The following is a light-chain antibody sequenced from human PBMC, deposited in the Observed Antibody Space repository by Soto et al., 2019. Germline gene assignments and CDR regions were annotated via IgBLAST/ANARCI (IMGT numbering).Light chain of an antibody. Sequence: EIVLTQSPATLSLSPGERATLSCRASQSIGLAIAWYQHKPGQAPRLLIFDASQRATGIPARFRGSGSGTDFTLSISSLEPEDFATYYCQQLNSYLFTFGPGTKVDIK. V-gene: IGKV3-11*01. CDR1: QSIGLA. CDR3: QQLNSYLFT. J-gene: IGKJ3*01. CDR2: DAS.